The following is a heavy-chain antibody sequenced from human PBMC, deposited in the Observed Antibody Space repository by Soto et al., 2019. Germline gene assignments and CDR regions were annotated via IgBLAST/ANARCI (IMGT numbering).Heavy chain of an antibody. J-gene: IGHJ2*01. CDR3: ARNWGYFDL. CDR1: GFTFSRYW. D-gene: IGHD7-27*01. CDR2: IKDDGSEK. V-gene: IGHV3-7*01. Sequence: EVQLVESGENLVQPGGSLRLSCAASGFTFSRYWMIWVRQAPGKGLQWVATIKDDGSEKYYVDSVKGRFTISRDNAKNSLYLQMNSVRAEDTAVYHCARNWGYFDLCGRGTLVTVSS.